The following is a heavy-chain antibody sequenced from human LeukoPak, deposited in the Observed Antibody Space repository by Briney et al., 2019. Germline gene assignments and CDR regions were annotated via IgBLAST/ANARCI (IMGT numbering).Heavy chain of an antibody. V-gene: IGHV3-48*01. CDR1: GFTFSSYS. Sequence: PGGSLRLSCAASGFTFSSYSMNWVRQAPGKGLEWVSYISSSSSTIYYADSVKGRFTISRDNAKNSLYLQMNSLRAEDTAVHYCARLHYCSSTSCSPTRFDYWGQGTLVTVSS. D-gene: IGHD2-2*01. J-gene: IGHJ4*02. CDR2: ISSSSSTI. CDR3: ARLHYCSSTSCSPTRFDY.